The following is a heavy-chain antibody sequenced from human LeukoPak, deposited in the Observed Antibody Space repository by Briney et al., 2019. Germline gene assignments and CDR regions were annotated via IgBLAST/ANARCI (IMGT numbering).Heavy chain of an antibody. V-gene: IGHV1-3*01. CDR1: GYTFTSYA. CDR3: ATLGGYFDWLGAFDI. D-gene: IGHD3-9*01. CDR2: INAGNGNT. J-gene: IGHJ3*02. Sequence: ASVKVSCKASGYTFTSYAMHWVRQAPGQRLEWMGWINAGNGNTKYSQKFQGRVTITRDTSASTAYMELSSLRSEDTAVYYCATLGGYFDWLGAFDIWGQGTMVTVSS.